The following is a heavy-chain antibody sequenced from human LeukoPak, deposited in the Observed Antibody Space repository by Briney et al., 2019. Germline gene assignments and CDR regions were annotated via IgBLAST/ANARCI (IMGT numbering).Heavy chain of an antibody. CDR3: AGDQGYTYSHSFDY. J-gene: IGHJ4*02. CDR2: ILYDGSNK. CDR1: GFTFSTYT. V-gene: IGHV3-30-3*01. Sequence: GGSLRLSCAASGFTFSTYTFHWVRQAPGKGLEWVALILYDGSNKYYADSVKGRFTISRDNSKDTLYLQMNTLRAEDTAVYYCAGDQGYTYSHSFDYWGQGTLVTVSS. D-gene: IGHD5-18*01.